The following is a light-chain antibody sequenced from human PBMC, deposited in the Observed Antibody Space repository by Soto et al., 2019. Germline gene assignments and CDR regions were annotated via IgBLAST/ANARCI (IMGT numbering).Light chain of an antibody. CDR3: QSYDSSLSGPYVV. J-gene: IGLJ2*01. Sequence: QLLLTQPPSVSGAPGQRVTISCTGSSSNIGAGYDVHWYQQLPGTAPKLLIYGNSNRPSGVPDRFSGSKSGTSASLAITGLQAEDEADYYCQSYDSSLSGPYVVFGGGTKLTVL. CDR2: GNS. V-gene: IGLV1-40*01. CDR1: SSNIGAGYD.